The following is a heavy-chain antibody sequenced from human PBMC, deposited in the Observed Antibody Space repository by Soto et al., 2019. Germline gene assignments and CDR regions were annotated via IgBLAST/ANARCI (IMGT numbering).Heavy chain of an antibody. CDR2: ISSSGSTI. CDR1: GVTFCSYY. CDR3: ARWSFVIVAPY. V-gene: IGHV3-48*04. Sequence: GGSLRLCCAASGVTFCSYYMDWVRQAPGKGLEWVSYISSSGSTIYYADSVKGRFTISRDNAKNSLYLQMNSLRAEDTAVYYCARWSFVIVAPYWGQGTLVTVSS. J-gene: IGHJ4*02. D-gene: IGHD5-12*01.